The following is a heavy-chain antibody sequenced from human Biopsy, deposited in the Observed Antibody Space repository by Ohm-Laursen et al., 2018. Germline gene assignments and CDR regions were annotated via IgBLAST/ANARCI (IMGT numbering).Heavy chain of an antibody. CDR3: ALAAAQTVTHFDY. J-gene: IGHJ4*02. V-gene: IGHV3-23*01. CDR1: GFTFSSYA. D-gene: IGHD4-17*01. Sequence: SLRLSCAASGFTFSSYAMTWFRPAPGKGLARVSTIRGNSDIIYDTDSVKGRFTISRDNSKNTLYLQMNSLRADDTAAYYCALAAAQTVTHFDYWGQGTLVIVSS. CDR2: IRGNSDII.